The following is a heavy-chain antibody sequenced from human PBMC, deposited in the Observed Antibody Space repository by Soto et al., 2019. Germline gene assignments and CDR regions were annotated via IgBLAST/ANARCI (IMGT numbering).Heavy chain of an antibody. V-gene: IGHV1-18*04. Sequence: ASVKVSCKASGYTFTNSGISWVRQAPGQGLEWMGWISTNSGHTDYAQNLRGRLTMTTDMSTSTAYMELSSLRSEDTAFYYCAAFDPGPMGFDPWGQGTLVTVSS. CDR2: ISTNSGHT. D-gene: IGHD3-3*02. CDR1: GYTFTNSG. CDR3: AAFDPGPMGFDP. J-gene: IGHJ5*02.